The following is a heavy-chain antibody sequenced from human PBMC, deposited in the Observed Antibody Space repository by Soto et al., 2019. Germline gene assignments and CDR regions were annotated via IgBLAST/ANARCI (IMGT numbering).Heavy chain of an antibody. Sequence: HPWGSLRLSCAASVFTVSSYAMSWVRQAPGKGLEWVSAISGSGGSTYYADSVKGRFTISRDNSKNTLYLQMNSLRAEDTAVYYCAKALPKELLSSSYGMDVWGQGTTVTVSS. V-gene: IGHV3-23*01. CDR2: ISGSGGST. CDR1: VFTVSSYA. D-gene: IGHD1-26*01. J-gene: IGHJ6*02. CDR3: AKALPKELLSSSYGMDV.